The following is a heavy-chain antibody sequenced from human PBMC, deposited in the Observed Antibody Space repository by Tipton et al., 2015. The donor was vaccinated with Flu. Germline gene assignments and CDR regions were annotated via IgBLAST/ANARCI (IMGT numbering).Heavy chain of an antibody. CDR1: GGSINSYF. D-gene: IGHD6-6*01. CDR3: ARGPTRGGSPYFFDS. CDR2: MYSTGNT. Sequence: TLSLTCTVSGGSINSYFWSWIRQPAGKGLEWIGRMYSTGNTNYSPSLRSRVTLSLDTSNNQFSLRLSSVTAADTAVYYCARGPTRGGSPYFFDSWGQGALVTVSP. J-gene: IGHJ4*02. V-gene: IGHV4-4*07.